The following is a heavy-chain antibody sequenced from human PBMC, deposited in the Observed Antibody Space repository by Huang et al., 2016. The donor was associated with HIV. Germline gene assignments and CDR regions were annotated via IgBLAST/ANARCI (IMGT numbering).Heavy chain of an antibody. D-gene: IGHD3-10*01. Sequence: QVHLQQWGAGLLKSAETLSLTCAVYGGSLSGYYWGWLRRTPGKGLEWIGEINHLGSPNYNPSLKSRVSISRDGSKKQFSLKLRSISDADTAVYFCARDATKNPRGWFDPWGQGTLVTVSS. CDR3: ARDATKNPRGWFDP. CDR1: GGSLSGYY. V-gene: IGHV4-34*02. CDR2: INHLGSP. J-gene: IGHJ5*02.